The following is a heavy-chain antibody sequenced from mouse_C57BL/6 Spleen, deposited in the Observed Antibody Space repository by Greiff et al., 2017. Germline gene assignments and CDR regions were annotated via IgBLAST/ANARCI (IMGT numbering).Heavy chain of an antibody. J-gene: IGHJ4*01. CDR1: GYTFTDYY. CDR2: IGPGSGST. D-gene: IGHD2-1*01. Sequence: VQLQQSGAELVKPGASVKISCKASGYTFTDYYINWVKQRPGQGLEWIGKIGPGSGSTHYNEKFKGKATLTADKSSSTAYMQLSSLHARPGDGKGIYYYAMDYWGQGTSVTVSS. CDR3: YYYAMDY. V-gene: IGHV1-77*01.